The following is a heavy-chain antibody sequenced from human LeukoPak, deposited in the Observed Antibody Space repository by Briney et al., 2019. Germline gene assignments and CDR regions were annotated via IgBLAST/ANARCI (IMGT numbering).Heavy chain of an antibody. CDR1: GFPFNAYW. Sequence: PGGSLRLSCAASGFPFNAYWMTWVRQAPGKGLEWVANIRQDGDTKYYVDSVKGRSTISRDNAKNSLYLQMDSLRAEDTAVYYCARDGPYSTSSTHPPWGQGTLVTVSS. CDR3: ARDGPYSTSSTHPP. CDR2: IRQDGDTK. D-gene: IGHD6-6*01. V-gene: IGHV3-7*03. J-gene: IGHJ5*02.